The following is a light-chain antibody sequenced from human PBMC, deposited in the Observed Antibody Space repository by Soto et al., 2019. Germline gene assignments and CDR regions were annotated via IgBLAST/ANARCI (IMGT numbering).Light chain of an antibody. CDR2: EVN. Sequence: QSVLTQPPSASGSPGQSVTISCTGTGSDVGGNNYVSWFQQHPGKAPKLMIYEVNKRPSGVPDRFSGSKSGNTASLTVSGLQADDEADYYGNSYVGRTNNVVFGGGTKVTVL. CDR1: GSDVGGNNY. V-gene: IGLV2-8*01. J-gene: IGLJ2*01. CDR3: NSYVGRTNNVV.